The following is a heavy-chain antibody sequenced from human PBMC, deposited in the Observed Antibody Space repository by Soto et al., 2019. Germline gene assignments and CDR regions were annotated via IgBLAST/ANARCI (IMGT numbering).Heavy chain of an antibody. CDR1: GFTFSSYG. V-gene: IGHV3-33*01. CDR2: IWYDGSNK. CDR3: ARGGVYGPSAFDI. D-gene: IGHD2-8*01. Sequence: QVQLVESGGGVVQPGRFLRLSCAASGFTFSSYGMHWVRQAPGKGLEWVAVIWYDGSNKYYADSVKGRFTISRDNSKNTLYLQMNSLRAEDTAVYYCARGGVYGPSAFDIWGQGTMVTVSS. J-gene: IGHJ3*02.